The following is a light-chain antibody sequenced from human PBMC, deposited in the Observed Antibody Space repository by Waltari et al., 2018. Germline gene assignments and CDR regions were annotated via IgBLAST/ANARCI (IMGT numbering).Light chain of an antibody. J-gene: IGKJ1*01. V-gene: IGKV2-30*01. CDR3: IQGTHWPWT. Sequence: DVVMTQSPLSLPVTLGQAASISCRSSQGLVDSDGNTYLTWFQQRPGQSPRRLIYKVSNRDSGVPDRFSGSRSGTDFTLKISRVEAEDVGVYYCIQGTHWPWTFGQGTKVEIK. CDR1: QGLVDSDGNTY. CDR2: KVS.